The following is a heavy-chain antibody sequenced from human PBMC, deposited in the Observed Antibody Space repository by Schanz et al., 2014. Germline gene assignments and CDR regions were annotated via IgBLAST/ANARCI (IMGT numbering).Heavy chain of an antibody. CDR2: IYSGGST. CDR1: GFTVSSNY. J-gene: IGHJ4*02. D-gene: IGHD4-17*01. CDR3: VRDTDYHFDY. Sequence: EVQLVESGGGLIQPGGSLRLSCAASGFTVSSNYMSWVRQAPGKGLEWVAVIYSGGSTFYTDSVKGRFTISRDNSKNTLYLQMNSLIAEDTAVYYCVRDTDYHFDYWGQGTLVTVS. V-gene: IGHV3-53*01.